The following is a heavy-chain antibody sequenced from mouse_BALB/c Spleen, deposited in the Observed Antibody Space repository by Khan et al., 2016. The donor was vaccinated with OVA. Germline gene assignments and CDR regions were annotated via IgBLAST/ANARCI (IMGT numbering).Heavy chain of an antibody. CDR1: GFTFTNYG. D-gene: IGHD2-14*01. Sequence: QIQLVQSGPELKKPGETVQISCKASGFTFTNYGMNWVKQAPGKGLKWMGWINTYTGEPTFADDFKGRFAFSLETSASTASLQITSLKNEDTATYCCARVGYNGTMDCWGQGTSVTVSS. V-gene: IGHV9-3-1*01. J-gene: IGHJ4*01. CDR3: ARVGYNGTMDC. CDR2: INTYTGEP.